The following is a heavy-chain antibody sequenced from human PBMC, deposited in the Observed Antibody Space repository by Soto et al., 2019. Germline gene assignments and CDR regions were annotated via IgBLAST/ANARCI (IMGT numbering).Heavy chain of an antibody. CDR1: GFTFSSYA. CDR3: AKAHMSGSYYDGNWFDP. V-gene: IGHV3-23*01. D-gene: IGHD1-26*01. Sequence: SLRLSCAASGFTFSSYAMSWVRQAPGKGLEWVSAISGSGGSTYYADSVKGRSTISRDNSKNTLYLQMNSLRAEDTAVYYCAKAHMSGSYYDGNWFDPWGQGTLVTVSS. CDR2: ISGSGGST. J-gene: IGHJ5*02.